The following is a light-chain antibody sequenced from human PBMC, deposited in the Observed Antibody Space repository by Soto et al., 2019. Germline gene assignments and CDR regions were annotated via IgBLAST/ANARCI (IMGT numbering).Light chain of an antibody. V-gene: IGLV2-14*03. J-gene: IGLJ2*01. CDR2: DVS. CDR1: SSDIGGYNY. Sequence: QSALTQPASVSGSPGQSITISCTGTSSDIGGYNYVSWYQQHPGKVPKLIIYDVSNRPSGVSDRFSGSKSGNTASLTISGLQAEDEADDYCSSYRTGSTQLFGGGTKLTVL. CDR3: SSYRTGSTQL.